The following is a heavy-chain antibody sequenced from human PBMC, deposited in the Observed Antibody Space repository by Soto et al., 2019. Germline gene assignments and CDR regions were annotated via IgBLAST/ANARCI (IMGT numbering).Heavy chain of an antibody. J-gene: IGHJ5*02. CDR2: ISAYNGNT. CDR3: ARYYDFWSGYSPYNWFDP. Sequence: ASVKVSCKASGYTFTSYGISWVRQAPGQGLEWMGWISAYNGNTNYAQKLQGRVTMTTDTSTSTAYMELRSLRSDDTAVYYCARYYDFWSGYSPYNWFDPWGQGTLVTVSS. CDR1: GYTFTSYG. V-gene: IGHV1-18*01. D-gene: IGHD3-3*01.